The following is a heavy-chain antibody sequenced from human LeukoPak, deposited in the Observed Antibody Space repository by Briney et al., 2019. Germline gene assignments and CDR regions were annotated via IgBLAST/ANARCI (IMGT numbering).Heavy chain of an antibody. CDR3: AIFGPTMIVFDY. CDR1: GFTFSSYW. V-gene: IGHV3-7*05. D-gene: IGHD3-22*01. Sequence: GGSLRLSCAASGFTFSSYWMSWVRQAPGKGLEWVANIKQDGSEKYYVDSVKGRFTISRDNAKNSLYLQMDSLRAEDTAVYYCAIFGPTMIVFDYWGQGTLVTVSS. CDR2: IKQDGSEK. J-gene: IGHJ4*02.